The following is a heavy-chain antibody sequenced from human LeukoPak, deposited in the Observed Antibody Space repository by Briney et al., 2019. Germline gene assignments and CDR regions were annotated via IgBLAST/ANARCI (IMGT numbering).Heavy chain of an antibody. CDR3: ARDQGDSSGYYPFFDY. D-gene: IGHD3-22*01. CDR1: GFTFGNYG. CDR2: INWNGGST. J-gene: IGHJ4*02. V-gene: IGHV3-20*01. Sequence: GGSLRLSCAASGFTFGNYGMSWVRKAPGKGLEWVSGINWNGGSTGYADSVEGRFTIFRDNAKNSQYLQMNSLRAEDTALYHCARDQGDSSGYYPFFDYWGLGTLVTVSS.